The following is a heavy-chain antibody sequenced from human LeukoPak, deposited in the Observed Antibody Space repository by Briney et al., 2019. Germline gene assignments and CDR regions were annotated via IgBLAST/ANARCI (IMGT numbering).Heavy chain of an antibody. V-gene: IGHV4-31*03. CDR1: GGSISSGGYY. CDR3: ASLWQFGPGS. CDR2: IYYSGGT. J-gene: IGHJ4*02. D-gene: IGHD2-21*01. Sequence: SQTLSLTCTVSGGSISSGGYYWSWIRQHPGKGLEWIGYIYYSGGTYYNPSLKSRVTTSVDTSKNQFSLKLSSVTAADTAVYYCASLWQFGPGSWGQGTLVTVSS.